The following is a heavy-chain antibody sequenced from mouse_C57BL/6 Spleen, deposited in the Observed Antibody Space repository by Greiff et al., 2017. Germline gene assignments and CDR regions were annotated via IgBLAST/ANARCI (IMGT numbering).Heavy chain of an antibody. J-gene: IGHJ1*03. D-gene: IGHD1-2*01. Sequence: VQLQQSGPELVKPGASVKLSCKASGYTFPSYDINWVKQRPGQGLEWIGWIYPGDGSTKYNEKFKGKATLTVDTSSSTAYMELHSLTSEDSAVYFFARTAPRWYFDVWGTGTTVTVSS. V-gene: IGHV1-85*01. CDR3: ARTAPRWYFDV. CDR2: IYPGDGST. CDR1: GYTFPSYD.